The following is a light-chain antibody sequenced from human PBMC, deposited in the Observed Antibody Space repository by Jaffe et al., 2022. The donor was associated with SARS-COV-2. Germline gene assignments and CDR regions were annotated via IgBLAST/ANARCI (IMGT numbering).Light chain of an antibody. CDR2: DVT. CDR1: SSDVGAYNY. V-gene: IGLV2-14*03. J-gene: IGLJ1*01. CDR3: SSYTSSSTYV. Sequence: QSALTQPASVSGSPGQSITISCAGTSSDVGAYNYVSWYQQHPGKAPKVMIYDVTNRPSGVSNRFSGSKSGNTASLTISGLQAEDEADYYCSSYTSSSTYVFGIATKVTVL.